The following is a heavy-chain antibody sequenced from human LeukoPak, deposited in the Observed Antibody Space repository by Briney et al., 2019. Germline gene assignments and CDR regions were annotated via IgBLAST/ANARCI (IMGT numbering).Heavy chain of an antibody. J-gene: IGHJ6*02. CDR1: GFTFSSYW. Sequence: GGSLRLSCTASGFTFSSYWMSWVRQAPGKGLEWVANIKQDGSEKDYVDSVKGRFTTSRDNPKNSLYLQMNSLRAEDTAVYYCARYCGGDCYGMDVWGQGTTVIVSS. D-gene: IGHD2-21*02. V-gene: IGHV3-7*01. CDR3: ARYCGGDCYGMDV. CDR2: IKQDGSEK.